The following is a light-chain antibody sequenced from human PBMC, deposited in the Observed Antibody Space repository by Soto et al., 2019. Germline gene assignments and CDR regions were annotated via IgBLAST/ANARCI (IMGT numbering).Light chain of an antibody. CDR1: SSDVGVYNY. CDR2: EVS. J-gene: IGLJ2*01. Sequence: QSALTQPPSASGSPGQSVTISCTGTSSDVGVYNYVSWYQQHPGKAPKLLIYEVSKRPSGVPDRFSGSKSGNTASLTVSGLQAEDEADFYCRSYAGSNNVVLGGGTKLTVL. CDR3: RSYAGSNNVV. V-gene: IGLV2-8*01.